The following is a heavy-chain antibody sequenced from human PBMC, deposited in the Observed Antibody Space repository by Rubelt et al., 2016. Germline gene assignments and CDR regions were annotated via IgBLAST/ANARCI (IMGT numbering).Heavy chain of an antibody. Sequence: VQLVESGGGLVKPGGSLRLSCAASGFTFSSYGMHWVRQAPGKGLEWVAVISYDGSNKYYADSVKGRFTISRDGSKNTLYLQMNSLRGEDTAVYYCAREHRYCSGGSCVAFDIWGHGTGVTVSS. CDR3: AREHRYCSGGSCVAFDI. CDR1: GFTFSSYG. CDR2: ISYDGSNK. V-gene: IGHV3-30*03. J-gene: IGHJ3*02. D-gene: IGHD2-15*01.